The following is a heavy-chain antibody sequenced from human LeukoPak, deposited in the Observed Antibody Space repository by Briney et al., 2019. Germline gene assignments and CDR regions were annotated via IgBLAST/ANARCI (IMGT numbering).Heavy chain of an antibody. Sequence: GGSLRLSCAASGFTFSSYAMSWVRQAPGKGLEWVSAISGSGGSTYYTDSVKGRFTISRDNSKNTLYLQMNSLRAEDTAVYYCAKDNYYDILTGYYFRGAFDIWGQGTMVTVSS. D-gene: IGHD3-9*01. V-gene: IGHV3-23*01. CDR1: GFTFSSYA. CDR3: AKDNYYDILTGYYFRGAFDI. J-gene: IGHJ3*02. CDR2: ISGSGGST.